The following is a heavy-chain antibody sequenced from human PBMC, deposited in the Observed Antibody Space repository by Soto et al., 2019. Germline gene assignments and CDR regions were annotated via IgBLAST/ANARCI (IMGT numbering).Heavy chain of an antibody. CDR3: ARDSIAAAGEYYFDY. CDR2: ISAYNGNT. D-gene: IGHD6-13*01. CDR1: GYTFTSYG. Sequence: ASVKVSCKASGYTFTSYGISWVRQAPGQGLEWMGWISAYNGNTNYAQKLQGRVTMTTDTSTSTAYVELRSLRSDDTAVYYCARDSIAAAGEYYFDYWGQGTLVTAPQ. V-gene: IGHV1-18*01. J-gene: IGHJ4*02.